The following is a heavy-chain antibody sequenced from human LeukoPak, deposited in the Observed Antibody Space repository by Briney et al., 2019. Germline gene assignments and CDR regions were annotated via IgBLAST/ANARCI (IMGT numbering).Heavy chain of an antibody. CDR3: AKDGNYGGFDY. D-gene: IGHD1-7*01. CDR1: GFTFSSYG. J-gene: IGHJ4*02. V-gene: IGHV3-30*02. Sequence: PGGSLRLSCAASGFTFSSYGMHWVRQAPGKGLEWVAFIWYDGSNKYYADSVKGRFTISRDNSKNTLYLQMNSLRAEDTAVYYCAKDGNYGGFDYWGQGTLVTVSS. CDR2: IWYDGSNK.